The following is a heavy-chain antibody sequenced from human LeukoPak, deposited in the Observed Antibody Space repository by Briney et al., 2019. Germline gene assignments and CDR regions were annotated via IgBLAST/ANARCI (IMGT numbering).Heavy chain of an antibody. CDR3: ARGTEMATTHQGPYYYYYYMDV. V-gene: IGHV1-69*05. J-gene: IGHJ6*03. CDR1: GGTFSSYA. CDR2: IIPIFGTA. D-gene: IGHD5-24*01. Sequence: GGSLRLSCKASGGTFSSYAISWVRQAPGQGLEWMGGIIPIFGTANYAQKFQGRVTITTDESTSTAYMELSSLRSEDTAVYYCARGTEMATTHQGPYYYYYYMDVWGKGTTVTVSS.